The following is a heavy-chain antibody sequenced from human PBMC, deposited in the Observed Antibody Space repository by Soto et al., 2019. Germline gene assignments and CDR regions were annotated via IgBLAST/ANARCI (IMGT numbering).Heavy chain of an antibody. V-gene: IGHV3-7*01. CDR2: IKPDAGVA. CDR1: GFIFSTHW. CDR3: ANDGGWHCGY. Sequence: EVQLVESGGGLVQPGGSLRLSCAASGFIFSTHWMTWARQGPGKGLEWLATIKPDAGVAYYADSVTGRFTISRDNAKNSLELQMNSLRDDDTAVYYCANDGGWHCGYWGQGTLVTVSS. D-gene: IGHD6-19*01. J-gene: IGHJ4*01.